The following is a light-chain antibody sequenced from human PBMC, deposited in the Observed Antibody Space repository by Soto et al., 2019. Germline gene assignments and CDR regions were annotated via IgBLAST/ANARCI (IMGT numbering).Light chain of an antibody. CDR3: RSYTSYPTYV. V-gene: IGLV2-14*03. CDR2: DVS. CDR1: SSDLGAFNY. Sequence: QSALTQSASGSGAPGQSIAISCTGTSSDLGAFNYVSWYQQHPGDAPKLLLYDVSNRPSGVSSRVSGSKSSNTASLTISGVQDYDEADDYCRSYTSYPTYVFGSGTKLTL. J-gene: IGLJ1*01.